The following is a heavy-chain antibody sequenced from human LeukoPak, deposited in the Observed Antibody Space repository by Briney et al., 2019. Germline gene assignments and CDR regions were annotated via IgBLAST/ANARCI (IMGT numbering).Heavy chain of an antibody. V-gene: IGHV4-59*01. CDR3: ASFWSGYAQGPRYYYMDV. J-gene: IGHJ6*03. CDR1: GGSINSFY. D-gene: IGHD3-3*01. Sequence: PSETLSLTCTVSGGSINSFYWSWIRQPPGQGLEWIGFIYYNGSTNYNPPLKSRVTISVDTSKNQFSLNLSSVTAADTAVYYCASFWSGYAQGPRYYYMDVWGKGTTVTVSS. CDR2: IYYNGST.